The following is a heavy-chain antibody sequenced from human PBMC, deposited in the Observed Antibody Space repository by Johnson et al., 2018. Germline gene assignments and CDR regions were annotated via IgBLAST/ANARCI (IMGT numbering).Heavy chain of an antibody. CDR2: ITWDGRTP. CDR1: GFEFEDYT. J-gene: IGHJ3*01. Sequence: VQLVQSGGVVVQPGGSLRLSCVTSGFEFEDYTLHWVRQAPGKGLEWVSLITWDGRTPDYADSVKGRFTISKDNYNNSLYLQMNSLRTEDTAFYYCARDVFDGGLAYAIDAWGQGTLVTVSS. D-gene: IGHD2-15*01. V-gene: IGHV3-43*01. CDR3: ARDVFDGGLAYAIDA.